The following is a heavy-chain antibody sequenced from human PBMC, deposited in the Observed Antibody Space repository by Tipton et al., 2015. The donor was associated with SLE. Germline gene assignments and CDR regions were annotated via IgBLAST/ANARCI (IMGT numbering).Heavy chain of an antibody. CDR2: ISRSSSYT. D-gene: IGHD1-14*01. CDR3: ARHQGTRIGSRYFDY. J-gene: IGHJ4*02. CDR1: GFTFSDYY. Sequence: QLVQSGGGVVQPGRSLRLSCAASGFTFSDYYMSWIRQAPGKGLEWVSYISRSSSYTNYADSVKGRFTISRDNAKNSLYLQMNSLRAEDTAVYYWARHQGTRIGSRYFDYWGQGTLVTVSS. V-gene: IGHV3-11*05.